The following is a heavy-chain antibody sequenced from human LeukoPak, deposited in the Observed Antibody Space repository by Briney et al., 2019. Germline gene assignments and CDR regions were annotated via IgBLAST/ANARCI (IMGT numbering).Heavy chain of an antibody. V-gene: IGHV4-59*01. D-gene: IGHD4-23*01. CDR2: IYYSGGT. J-gene: IGHJ4*02. CDR1: GGSISSYH. Sequence: SETLSLTCTVSGGSISSYHWSWIRQPPGKGLEWIGYIYYSGGTNYNPSLKSRVAISVDTSTNQFSLKLSSVTAADTAVYYCARVQAYGGKGYFDYWGQGTLVTVSS. CDR3: ARVQAYGGKGYFDY.